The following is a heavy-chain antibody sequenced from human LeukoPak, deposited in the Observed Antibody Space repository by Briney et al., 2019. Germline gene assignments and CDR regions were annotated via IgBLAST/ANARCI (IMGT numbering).Heavy chain of an antibody. CDR2: IYYSGST. V-gene: IGHV4-39*01. CDR1: GGSISSSSYY. Sequence: PSETLSLTCTVSGGSISSSSYYWGWIRQPPGKGLEWIGSIYYSGSTYYNPSLKSRVTISVDTSKNQFSLKLSSVTAADAAVYYCARLQVGDDYGDYVFDYWGQGTLVTVSS. J-gene: IGHJ4*02. D-gene: IGHD4-17*01. CDR3: ARLQVGDDYGDYVFDY.